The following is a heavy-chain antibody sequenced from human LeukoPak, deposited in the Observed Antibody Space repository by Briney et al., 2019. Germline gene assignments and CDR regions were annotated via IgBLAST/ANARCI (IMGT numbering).Heavy chain of an antibody. J-gene: IGHJ4*02. D-gene: IGHD6-19*01. CDR1: GYTFTGYY. CDR3: AREGASGWPASQIDY. Sequence: ASVKVSCKASGYTFTGYYMHWVRQAPGQGLEWMGWINPNSGGTNYAQKFQGRVTMTRDTSISTAYMELSRLRSDDTAVYYCAREGASGWPASQIDYWGQGTLVTVSS. V-gene: IGHV1-2*02. CDR2: INPNSGGT.